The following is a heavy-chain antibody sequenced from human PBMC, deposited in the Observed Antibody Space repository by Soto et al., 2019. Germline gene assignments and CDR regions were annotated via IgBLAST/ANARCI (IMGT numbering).Heavy chain of an antibody. CDR2: INPSGGST. Sequence: ASVKVSCKASGYTFTSYYMHWVRQAPGQGLEWMGIINPSGGSTSYAQKFQGRVTMTRDTSTSTVYMELSSLRSEDTAVYYCARGGYSNYYYHGMDVWGQGTTVTVSS. CDR1: GYTFTSYY. V-gene: IGHV1-46*01. J-gene: IGHJ6*02. CDR3: ARGGYSNYYYHGMDV. D-gene: IGHD4-4*01.